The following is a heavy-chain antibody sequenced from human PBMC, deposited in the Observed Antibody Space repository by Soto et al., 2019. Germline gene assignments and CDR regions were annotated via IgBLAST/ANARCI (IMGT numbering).Heavy chain of an antibody. Sequence: SETLSLTCTVSGGSISSYYWSWIRQPPGKGLEWIGYIYYSGITNYNPSLKSRVTISVDTSKNQFSLKLSSVTAADTAVYYCARYKSNYYYGMDIWGQGTTVTVSS. CDR1: GGSISSYY. J-gene: IGHJ6*02. CDR2: IYYSGIT. V-gene: IGHV4-59*01. CDR3: ARYKSNYYYGMDI. D-gene: IGHD1-20*01.